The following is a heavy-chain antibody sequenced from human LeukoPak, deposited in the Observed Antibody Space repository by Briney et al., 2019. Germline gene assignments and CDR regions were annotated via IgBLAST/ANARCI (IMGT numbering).Heavy chain of an antibody. D-gene: IGHD2-2*01. Sequence: GGSLRLSCAASGFSVRSNYMSWVRQAPGKGLEWVSVIYSGGSTYYADSVKGRFTISRDNSKNTLYLQMNSLRAEDTAVYYCARARAYCSSTSCSKAFDIWGQGTMVTVSS. CDR3: ARARAYCSSTSCSKAFDI. CDR1: GFSVRSNY. V-gene: IGHV3-66*01. CDR2: IYSGGST. J-gene: IGHJ3*02.